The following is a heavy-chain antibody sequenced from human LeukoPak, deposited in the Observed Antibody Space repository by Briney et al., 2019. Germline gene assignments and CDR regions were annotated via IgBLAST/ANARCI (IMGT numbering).Heavy chain of an antibody. D-gene: IGHD1-26*01. CDR3: AREERGCFDY. V-gene: IGHV4-59*01. CDR2: IHYSGST. J-gene: IGHJ4*02. Sequence: PSETLSLTCTVSGGSISTYYWSWIRQPPGKGLEWIGYIHYSGSTKYNPSLKSRVPISVDTSKNQFSLKLSSVTAADTAVYYCAREERGCFDYWGQGTLVTVSS. CDR1: GGSISTYY.